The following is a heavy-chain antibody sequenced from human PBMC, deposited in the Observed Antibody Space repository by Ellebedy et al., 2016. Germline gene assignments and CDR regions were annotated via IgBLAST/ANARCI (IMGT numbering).Heavy chain of an antibody. V-gene: IGHV4-34*01. J-gene: IGHJ6*02. Sequence: SETLSLXXAVYGGSFSGYYWSWIRQPPGKGLEWIGEINHSGSTNYNPSLKSRVTISVDTSKNQFSLKLSSVTAADTAVNYCARGKVVTAIRYYYYGMDVWGQGTTVTVS. D-gene: IGHD2-21*02. CDR3: ARGKVVTAIRYYYYGMDV. CDR2: INHSGST. CDR1: GGSFSGYY.